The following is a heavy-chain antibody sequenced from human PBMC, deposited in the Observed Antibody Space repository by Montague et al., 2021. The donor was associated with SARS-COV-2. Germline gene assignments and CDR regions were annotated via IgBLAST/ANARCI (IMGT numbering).Heavy chain of an antibody. V-gene: IGHV3-48*03. J-gene: IGHJ4*02. CDR1: GFTFSSFE. CDR3: AREVPTVVKIDC. CDR2: ISSSGSPQ. Sequence: SLRLSCAASGFTFSSFEKNWVRQAPGKGLEWVSYISSSGSPQHYADSVRGRFTISRDNAKNSLYLQMNSLRAEDTAIYYCAREVPTVVKIDCWGQGTLVTVSS. D-gene: IGHD4-23*01.